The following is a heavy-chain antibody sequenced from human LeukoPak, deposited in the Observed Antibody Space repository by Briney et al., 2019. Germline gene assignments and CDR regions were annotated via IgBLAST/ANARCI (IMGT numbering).Heavy chain of an antibody. V-gene: IGHV3-74*01. J-gene: IGHJ4*02. D-gene: IGHD3-22*01. CDR2: INSDGRST. CDR3: AKGGYFDNIDY. CDR1: GFTFSNYW. Sequence: GGSLRLSCAASGFTFSNYWMHWVRQAPGKGLVWVSRINSDGRSTNYADSVKGRFTISRDNAKNTLYLQMTSLRAEDTAIYYCAKGGYFDNIDYWGQGTLVTVSS.